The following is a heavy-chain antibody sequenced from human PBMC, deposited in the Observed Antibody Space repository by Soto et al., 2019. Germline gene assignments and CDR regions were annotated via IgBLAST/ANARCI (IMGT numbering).Heavy chain of an antibody. CDR2: IYYTGST. CDR1: GGSISTGGYY. D-gene: IGHD3-9*01. Sequence: QVQLQESGPGLVKPSQTLSLNCSVSGGSISTGGYYWTWIRQHPGKALEWIGYIYYTGSTYYNPSLKSRLSMSVDTSLNQVSLRVNSVTAADTAVYYCATGRRVTNDLLIDPLGYFAYLGQGTLVTVSS. J-gene: IGHJ4*02. V-gene: IGHV4-31*03. CDR3: ATGRRVTNDLLIDPLGYFAY.